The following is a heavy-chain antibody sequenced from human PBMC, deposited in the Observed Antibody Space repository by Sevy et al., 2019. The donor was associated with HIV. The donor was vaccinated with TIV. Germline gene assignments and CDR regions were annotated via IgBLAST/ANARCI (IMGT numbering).Heavy chain of an antibody. J-gene: IGHJ4*02. CDR3: ARVGGYAFPFDY. CDR1: GGSISSYY. Sequence: SETLSLTCTVSGGSISSYYWSWIRQPPGKGLEWIGYIYYSGSTNYNPSLKSRVTISLDTSKNQFSLKLSSVTAADTAVYYCARVGGYAFPFDYWGQGTLVTVSS. D-gene: IGHD5-12*01. V-gene: IGHV4-59*01. CDR2: IYYSGST.